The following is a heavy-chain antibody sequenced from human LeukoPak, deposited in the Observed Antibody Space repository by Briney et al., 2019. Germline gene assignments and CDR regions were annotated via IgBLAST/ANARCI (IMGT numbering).Heavy chain of an antibody. CDR2: IKQDGSEE. CDR1: GFTFSSYW. V-gene: IGHV3-7*01. J-gene: IGHJ4*02. Sequence: HSGGSLRLSCAASGFTFSSYWMSWVRQAPGKGLEWVANIKQDGSEEYYVDSVKGRFTISRDNAKNSLYLQMNSLRAEDTAVYYCARDRDVLRYFDWTFDYWGQGTLVTVSS. CDR3: ARDRDVLRYFDWTFDY. D-gene: IGHD3-9*01.